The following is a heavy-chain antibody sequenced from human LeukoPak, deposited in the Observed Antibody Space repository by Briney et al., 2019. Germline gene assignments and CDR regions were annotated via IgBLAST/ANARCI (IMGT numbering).Heavy chain of an antibody. J-gene: IGHJ4*02. Sequence: GTSVKVSCKASGFTFTSSAVQWVRQARGQRLEWIGWIVVGSGNTNYAQKFQERVTITRDMSTSTAYMELSSLRSEDTAVYYCAAGFVPPRITMVRGVPPRDYWGQGTLVTVSS. CDR1: GFTFTSSA. D-gene: IGHD3-10*01. CDR3: AAGFVPPRITMVRGVPPRDY. V-gene: IGHV1-58*01. CDR2: IVVGSGNT.